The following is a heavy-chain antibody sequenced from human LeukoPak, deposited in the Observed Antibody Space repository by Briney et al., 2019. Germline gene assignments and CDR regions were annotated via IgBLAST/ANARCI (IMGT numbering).Heavy chain of an antibody. D-gene: IGHD2-2*01. CDR3: ARAAPCSSTSCPFDY. CDR1: GGTFSSYT. V-gene: IGHV1-69*02. CDR2: IIPILGIA. J-gene: IGHJ4*02. Sequence: SVKVSCKASGGTFSSYTISWVRQAPGQGLEWMGRIIPILGIANYAQKFQGRVTITADKSTSTAYLELSSLRSEDTAVYYCARAAPCSSTSCPFDYWGQGTLVTVSS.